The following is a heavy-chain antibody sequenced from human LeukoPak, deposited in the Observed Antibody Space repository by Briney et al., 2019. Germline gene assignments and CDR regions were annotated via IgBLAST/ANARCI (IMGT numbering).Heavy chain of an antibody. CDR1: GFTFSSYS. CDR3: ARDVATLGTTNDAFDI. D-gene: IGHD5-12*01. V-gene: IGHV3-21*01. J-gene: IGHJ3*02. CDR2: ISSSSSYI. Sequence: TGGSLRLSCAASGFTFSSYSMNWVRQAPGKGLEWVSSISSSSSYIYYADSVKGRFTISRDNAKNSLYLQMNSLRAEDTAVYYCARDVATLGTTNDAFDIWGQGTMVTVSS.